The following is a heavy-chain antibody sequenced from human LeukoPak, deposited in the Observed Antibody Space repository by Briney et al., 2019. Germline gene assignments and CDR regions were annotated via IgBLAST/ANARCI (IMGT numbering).Heavy chain of an antibody. Sequence: PGGSLRLSCAASGFTFSSYSMNWVRQAPGKGLEWVSSISSSSSYIYYADSVKGRFTISRDNAKNSLYLQMNSLRAEDTAVYYCARDRYYDILTGAWYAFDIWGQGTMVTVSS. CDR2: ISSSSSYI. J-gene: IGHJ3*02. D-gene: IGHD3-9*01. CDR3: ARDRYYDILTGAWYAFDI. V-gene: IGHV3-21*01. CDR1: GFTFSSYS.